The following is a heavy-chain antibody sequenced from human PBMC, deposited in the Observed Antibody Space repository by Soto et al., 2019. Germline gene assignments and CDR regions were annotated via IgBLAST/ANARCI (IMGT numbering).Heavy chain of an antibody. CDR2: IYYSGST. J-gene: IGHJ6*02. D-gene: IGHD7-27*01. V-gene: IGHV4-30-4*01. CDR1: GGSISSGDYY. CDR3: ARDTNWGWVQVDV. Sequence: QVQLQESGPGLVKPSQTLSLTCTVSGGSISSGDYYWSWIRQPPGKGLEWSGYIYYSGSTYYNPSLKSRVTISVDTSKHQVSLKLRSVTDADAAVYYCARDTNWGWVQVDVWGQGTTVTVSS.